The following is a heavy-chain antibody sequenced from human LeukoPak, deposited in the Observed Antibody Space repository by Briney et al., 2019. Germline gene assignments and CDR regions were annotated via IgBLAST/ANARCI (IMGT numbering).Heavy chain of an antibody. CDR3: AKGDYDSSGYDAFDI. V-gene: IGHV3-66*02. Sequence: GGSVRLSCAASGFTVSSLYMRWVRQAPGRGLEWVPVIYSGGSTYYADSVKGRFTISRDNSKNTLYLQMNSLRAEDTAVYYCAKGDYDSSGYDAFDIWGQGTMVTVSS. J-gene: IGHJ3*02. CDR2: IYSGGST. CDR1: GFTVSSLY. D-gene: IGHD3-22*01.